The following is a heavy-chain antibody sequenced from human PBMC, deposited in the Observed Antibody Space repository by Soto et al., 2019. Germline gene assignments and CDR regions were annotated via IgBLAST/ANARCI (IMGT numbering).Heavy chain of an antibody. CDR3: ARGRQYSSVVVGGTTEALF. V-gene: IGHV1-2*02. CDR1: GYTFTAYN. J-gene: IGHJ4*02. Sequence: ASVKVSCKASGYTFTAYNIHWVRQAPGKGLEWMGWINPNSGGAKYGRRFQGGVTFTRDTSISTAYMELSSLRSDDTAVYYCARGRQYSSVVVGGTTEALFWGQGTLVTVSS. CDR2: INPNSGGA. D-gene: IGHD2-15*01.